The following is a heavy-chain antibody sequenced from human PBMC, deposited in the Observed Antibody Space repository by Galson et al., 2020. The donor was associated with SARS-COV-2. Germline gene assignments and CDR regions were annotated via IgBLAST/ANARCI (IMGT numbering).Heavy chain of an antibody. J-gene: IGHJ4*02. CDR2: IYWDDDK. CDR3: GHMLYFADSGAFGLYYFDY. D-gene: IGHD3-22*01. V-gene: IGHV2-5*02. CDR1: GFSLTTSGVV. Sequence: SGPTLVKPTQTLTLTCSFSGFSLTTSGVVVGWIRQPPGKALEWLALIYWDDDKRYSPSLKNRLTVTKDTSKNQVVLTVANMDPMDTATYYRGHMLYFADSGAFGLYYFDYWGQGTLVTVSS.